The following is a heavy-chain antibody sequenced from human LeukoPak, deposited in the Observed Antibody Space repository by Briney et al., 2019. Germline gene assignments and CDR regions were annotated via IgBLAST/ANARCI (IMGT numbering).Heavy chain of an antibody. CDR3: ARDKWVYEKRPNDAFDI. Sequence: GGSLRLSCAASGFTFSSYAMHWVRQAPGKGLEWVAVISYDGSNKYYADSVKGRFTISRDNSKNTLYLQMNSLRAEDTAVYYCARDKWVYEKRPNDAFDIWGQGTLVTVSS. CDR1: GFTFSSYA. V-gene: IGHV3-30-3*01. D-gene: IGHD1-26*01. J-gene: IGHJ3*02. CDR2: ISYDGSNK.